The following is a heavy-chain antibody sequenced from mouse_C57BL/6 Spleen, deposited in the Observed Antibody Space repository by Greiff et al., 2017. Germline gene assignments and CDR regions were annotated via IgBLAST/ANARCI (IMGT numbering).Heavy chain of an antibody. CDR1: GYTFTSYW. J-gene: IGHJ1*03. CDR2: IYPGNSDT. Sequence: VHVKQSGTVLARPGASVKMSCKTSGYTFTSYWMHWVKQRPGQGLEWIGAIYPGNSDTSYNQKFKGKAKLTAVTSASTAYMELSSLTNEDSAVYYCTRGGPYYYGSRTGYFDVWGTGTTVTVSS. D-gene: IGHD1-1*01. V-gene: IGHV1-5*01. CDR3: TRGGPYYYGSRTGYFDV.